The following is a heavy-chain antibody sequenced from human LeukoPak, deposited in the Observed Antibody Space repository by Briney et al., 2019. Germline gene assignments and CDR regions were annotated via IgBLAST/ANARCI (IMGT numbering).Heavy chain of an antibody. Sequence: PSETLSLTCTVSGGSISSSSYYWGWIRQPPGKGLEWIGSIYYSGSTYYNPSLKSRVTISVDTSKNQFSLKLSSVTAADTAVYYCAREEGQWLDEAFDYWGQGTLVTVSS. D-gene: IGHD6-19*01. CDR3: AREEGQWLDEAFDY. CDR1: GGSISSSSYY. V-gene: IGHV4-39*02. J-gene: IGHJ4*02. CDR2: IYYSGST.